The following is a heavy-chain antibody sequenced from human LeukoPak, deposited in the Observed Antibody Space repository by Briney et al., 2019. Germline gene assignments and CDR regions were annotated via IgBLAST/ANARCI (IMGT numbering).Heavy chain of an antibody. D-gene: IGHD3-16*01. CDR3: ARDFLQGTRGNTGGSFDY. V-gene: IGHV4-59*12. CDR2: IYYSGGT. CDR1: GGSISSYY. J-gene: IGHJ4*02. Sequence: PSETLSLTCTVSGGSISSYYWSWIRQPPGKGLEWIGYIYYSGGTNYNPSLKSRVTISVDTSKNQFSLKLSSVTAADTAVYYCARDFLQGTRGNTGGSFDYWGQGILVTVSS.